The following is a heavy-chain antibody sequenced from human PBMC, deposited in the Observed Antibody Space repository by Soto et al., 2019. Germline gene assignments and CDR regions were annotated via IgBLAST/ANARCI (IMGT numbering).Heavy chain of an antibody. CDR2: IYPSDSDT. J-gene: IGHJ4*02. Sequence: GESLKISCKGSGYSFTSYWIGWVRRMPGKGLEWMGIIYPSDSDTKYSPSFQGQVTISADKSINTAYLQWSSLKASDTAMYYCARPPYSGSYYYFDHWGQGTLVTVSS. CDR3: ARPPYSGSYYYFDH. CDR1: GYSFTSYW. D-gene: IGHD1-26*01. V-gene: IGHV5-51*01.